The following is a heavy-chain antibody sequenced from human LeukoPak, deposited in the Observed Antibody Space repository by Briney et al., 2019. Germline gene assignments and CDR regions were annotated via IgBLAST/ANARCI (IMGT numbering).Heavy chain of an antibody. CDR3: AKDSLYGSGGY. J-gene: IGHJ4*02. Sequence: GGSLRLSCAASEFTFSSYSMNWVRQAPGKGLEWVSYITNSGNSKSYADSVKGRFTISRDNAKNSLYLQMNSLRAEDTALYYCAKDSLYGSGGYWGQGTLITVSS. CDR1: EFTFSSYS. D-gene: IGHD3-10*01. CDR2: ITNSGNSK. V-gene: IGHV3-48*04.